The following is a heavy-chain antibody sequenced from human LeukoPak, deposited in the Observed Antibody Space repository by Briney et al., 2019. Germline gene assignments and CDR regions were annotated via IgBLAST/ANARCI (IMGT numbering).Heavy chain of an antibody. CDR3: AKGGREIYCSSISCPYRYVDV. CDR1: GFTFSSYG. CDR2: IRYDGSNK. Sequence: GGSLRLXCAASGFTFSSYGMHWVRQAPGKGLEWVAFIRYDGSNKYYADSVKGRFTISRDNSKNTLYLQMNCLRAEDTAVYYCAKGGREIYCSSISCPYRYVDVWGKGTTVTVSS. V-gene: IGHV3-30*02. D-gene: IGHD2-2*01. J-gene: IGHJ6*03.